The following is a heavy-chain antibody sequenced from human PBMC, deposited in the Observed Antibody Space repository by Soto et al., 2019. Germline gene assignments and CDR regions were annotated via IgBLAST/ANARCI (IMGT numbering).Heavy chain of an antibody. D-gene: IGHD6-19*01. Sequence: ASVKVSCKASGYTFTSYGISWVRQAPGQGLEWMGWISGNNGNTNYAQKLQGRVTMTTDTSTSTAYMELRSLRSDGTAVYYCAKDSFPLLAVAGTDFDYWGQGTLVTVSS. J-gene: IGHJ4*02. CDR3: AKDSFPLLAVAGTDFDY. CDR2: ISGNNGNT. V-gene: IGHV1-18*01. CDR1: GYTFTSYG.